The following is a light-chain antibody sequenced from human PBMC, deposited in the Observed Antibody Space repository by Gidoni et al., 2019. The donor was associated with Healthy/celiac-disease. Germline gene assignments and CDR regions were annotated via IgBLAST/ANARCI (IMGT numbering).Light chain of an antibody. J-gene: IGKJ5*01. CDR3: QHRSNWPRIT. CDR2: ASS. CDR1: QILISY. V-gene: IGKV3-11*01. Sequence: EIVLTQSPATLSLSPGERSTLSCRASQILISYLAGYQQKPGQAPRLLIYASSNMSTGIPASFSVSESGTDFTLPISRLEPEEFTVYYCQHRSNWPRITFGQGTRLEIK.